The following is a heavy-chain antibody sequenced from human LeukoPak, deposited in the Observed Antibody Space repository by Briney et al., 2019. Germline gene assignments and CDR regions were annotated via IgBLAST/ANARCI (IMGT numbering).Heavy chain of an antibody. CDR2: IYYSGST. V-gene: IGHV4-59*12. D-gene: IGHD3-10*01. J-gene: IGHJ5*02. CDR1: GYSISSGYY. CDR3: ARGPVRYYYGSGRSNWFDP. Sequence: PAETLSLTCVVSGYSISSGYYWSWIRQPPGKGLEWIGYIYYSGSTNYNPSLKSRVTISVDTSKNQFSLKLSSVTAADTAVYYCARGPVRYYYGSGRSNWFDPWGQGTLVTVSS.